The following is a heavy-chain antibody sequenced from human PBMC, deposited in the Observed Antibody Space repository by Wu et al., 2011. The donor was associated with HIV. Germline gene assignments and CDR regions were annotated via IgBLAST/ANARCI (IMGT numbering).Heavy chain of an antibody. V-gene: IGHV1-18*01. CDR2: ISTYNGKT. CDR1: GATFSSYA. J-gene: IGHJ4*02. CDR3: ARDPPGYPYYFDY. Sequence: QVQLVQSGAEVKKPGSSVKVSCKASGATFSSYAISWVRQAPGQGLEWIGWISTYNGKTNSAQKLQGRVTMTTDTSTSTVYMEVRSLRSDDTAVYYCARDPPGYPYYFDYWGQGTLVTVSS. D-gene: IGHD5-12*01.